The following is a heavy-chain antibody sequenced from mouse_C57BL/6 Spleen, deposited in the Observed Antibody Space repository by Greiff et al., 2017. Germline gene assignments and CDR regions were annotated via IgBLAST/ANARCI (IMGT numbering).Heavy chain of an antibody. CDR2: ISYDGSN. D-gene: IGHD2-4*01. V-gene: IGHV3-6*01. CDR1: GYSITSGYY. J-gene: IGHJ4*01. CDR3: ASDQGDYDDGYYAMDY. Sequence: EVKLMESGPGLVKPSQSLSLTCSVTGYSITSGYYWNWIRQFPGNKLEWMGYISYDGSNNYNPSLKNRISITRDTSKNQFFLKLNSVTTEDTATYYCASDQGDYDDGYYAMDYWGQGTSVTVSS.